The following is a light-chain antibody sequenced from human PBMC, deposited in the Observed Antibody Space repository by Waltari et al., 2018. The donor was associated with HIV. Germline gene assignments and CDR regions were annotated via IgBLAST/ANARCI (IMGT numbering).Light chain of an antibody. V-gene: IGLV1-40*01. CDR3: QSYDSNLSGATV. Sequence: QSVLTQPPSVSGAPGQRVTISCTGSSSNIGAGYDVHWYQQLPGTAPTVLIYGNSIRPAWVRYRFSGSKSGTSASLAITGLQAEDEADYYCQSYDSNLSGATVFGTGTKVTVL. CDR1: SSNIGAGYD. CDR2: GNS. J-gene: IGLJ1*01.